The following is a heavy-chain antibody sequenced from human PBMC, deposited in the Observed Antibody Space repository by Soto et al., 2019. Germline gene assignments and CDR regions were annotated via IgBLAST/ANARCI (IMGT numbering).Heavy chain of an antibody. CDR3: ARLLDITSWRLDF. J-gene: IGHJ4*02. CDR2: NHIRGRT. V-gene: IGHV4-61*08. Sequence: SETLSLTCSVSGVSVSSDDYSWNWIRQPPGKGLEWIGYNHIRGRTNYNPSLGSRVAIALDTSKNQFSLTLTSVTAADTAIYYCARLLDITSWRLDFWGQGPLVTVSS. D-gene: IGHD1-26*01. CDR1: GVSVSSDDYS.